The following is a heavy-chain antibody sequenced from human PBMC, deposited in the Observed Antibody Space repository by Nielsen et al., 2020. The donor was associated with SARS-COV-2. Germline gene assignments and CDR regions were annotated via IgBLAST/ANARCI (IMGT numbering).Heavy chain of an antibody. CDR2: ISWNSGSI. J-gene: IGHJ6*02. CDR1: GFTFDDYA. D-gene: IGHD3-9*01. Sequence: GGSLRLSCAASGFTFDDYAMHWVRQAPGKGLEWVSGISWNSGSIGYADSVKGRFTISRDNAKNSLYPQMNSLRAEDTAVYYCARDLDWFGMDVWGQGTTVTVSS. CDR3: ARDLDWFGMDV. V-gene: IGHV3-9*01.